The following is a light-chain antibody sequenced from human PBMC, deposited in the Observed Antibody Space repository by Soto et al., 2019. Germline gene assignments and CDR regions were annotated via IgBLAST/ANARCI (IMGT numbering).Light chain of an antibody. CDR2: EVS. J-gene: IGLJ1*01. CDR3: SSYTSSITYV. V-gene: IGLV2-14*01. Sequence: QSVLTQPASVSGSPGQSITISCTGTSSDVGGYNYVSWYQHHPGKAPKLMIYEVSNRPSGASNRFSGSKSGNTASLTISGLQAEDEADYYCSSYTSSITYVFGAGTKVTVL. CDR1: SSDVGGYNY.